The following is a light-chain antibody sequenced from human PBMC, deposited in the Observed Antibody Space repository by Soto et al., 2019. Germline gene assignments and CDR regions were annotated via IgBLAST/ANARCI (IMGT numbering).Light chain of an antibody. V-gene: IGLV2-18*02. Sequence: QSVLTAPPSVSGSPGQSVAISCTGTSSDVGSYNRVSWYQQPPGTAPKLMIYEVSNRPSGVPDRFSGSKSGNTASLTISGLQAEDEADYYCSSYTSSSSYVFGTGTKVTV. J-gene: IGLJ1*01. CDR3: SSYTSSSSYV. CDR2: EVS. CDR1: SSDVGSYNR.